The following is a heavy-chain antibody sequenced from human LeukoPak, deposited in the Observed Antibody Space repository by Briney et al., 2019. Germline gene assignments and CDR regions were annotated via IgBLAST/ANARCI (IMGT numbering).Heavy chain of an antibody. CDR1: GFTFGSYE. CDR2: ISSSGRTI. CDR3: ARDSYGSGSYHAFDI. V-gene: IGHV3-48*03. J-gene: IGHJ3*02. D-gene: IGHD3-10*01. Sequence: GGSLRLSRAASGFTFGSYEMNWVRQAPGKGLEWVSYISSSGRTIYYEDSVKGRFTISRDNAKKSLYLQMNSLRAEDTAVYYCARDSYGSGSYHAFDIWGQGTMVTVSS.